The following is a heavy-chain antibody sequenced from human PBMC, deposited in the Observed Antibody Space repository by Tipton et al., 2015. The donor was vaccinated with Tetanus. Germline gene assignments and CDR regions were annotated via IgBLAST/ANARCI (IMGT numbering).Heavy chain of an antibody. CDR3: TRAEVTIFGVVTEFDY. CDR2: IRSKAYGGTT. J-gene: IGHJ4*02. CDR1: GFTFGDYA. V-gene: IGHV3-49*03. D-gene: IGHD3-3*01. Sequence: SLRLSCTASGFTFGDYAMSWFRQAPGKGLEWVGFIRSKAYGGTTEYAASVKGRFTISRDDSKSIAYLQMNSLKTEDTAVYYCTRAEVTIFGVVTEFDYWGQGTLVTVSS.